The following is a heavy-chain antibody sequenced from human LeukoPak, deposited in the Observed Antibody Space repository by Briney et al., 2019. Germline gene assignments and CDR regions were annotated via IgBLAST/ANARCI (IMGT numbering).Heavy chain of an antibody. J-gene: IGHJ4*02. Sequence: SETLSLTCAVSGGSISSSNWWSWVRQPPGKGLEWIGEIYHSGSTNYNPSLKSRVTISVDKSKNQFSLKLSSVTAADTAVYYCTAVAETEYYFDYWAREPWSPSPQ. CDR2: IYHSGST. CDR1: GGSISSSNW. CDR3: TAVAETEYYFDY. V-gene: IGHV4-4*02. D-gene: IGHD6-19*01.